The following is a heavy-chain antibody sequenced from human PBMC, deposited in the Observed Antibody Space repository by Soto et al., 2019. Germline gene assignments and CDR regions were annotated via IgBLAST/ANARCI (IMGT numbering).Heavy chain of an antibody. D-gene: IGHD5-12*01. Sequence: GASVKVSCKTSGYTFSNYGINWVRQAPGQGLEWMGWISAYNGNTNFAQKLQGRVSLTTDTSSTTAYMELRSLTSDYTAVYYCARDLVPGYTGYSDYWGQGTLVTVSS. CDR2: ISAYNGNT. J-gene: IGHJ4*02. V-gene: IGHV1-18*01. CDR3: ARDLVPGYTGYSDY. CDR1: GYTFSNYG.